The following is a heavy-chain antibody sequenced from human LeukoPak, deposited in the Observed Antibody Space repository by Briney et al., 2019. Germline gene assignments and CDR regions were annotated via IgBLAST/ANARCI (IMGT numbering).Heavy chain of an antibody. Sequence: GGSLRLSCAASGFYVNTYEMHWVRQAPGKGLEWVAVIWYDGSNKYYADSVKGRFTISRDNSKNTLYLQMNSLRAEDTAVYYCAKDLSYDSSGYAFDYWGQGTLVTVSS. CDR3: AKDLSYDSSGYAFDY. J-gene: IGHJ4*02. CDR1: GFYVNTYE. D-gene: IGHD3-22*01. V-gene: IGHV3-33*06. CDR2: IWYDGSNK.